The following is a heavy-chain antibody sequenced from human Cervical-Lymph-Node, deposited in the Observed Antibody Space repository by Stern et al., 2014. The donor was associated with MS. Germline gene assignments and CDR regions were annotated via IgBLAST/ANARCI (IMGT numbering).Heavy chain of an antibody. CDR3: ARDLRSDYSSSGFDY. Sequence: VQLVESGPGLVKPSETLSLACTVSGGSISGFYWSCIRQPAGKGLEWIGRIYASGSTDQTPSLKSRVTMSVDTSRNQFSLKLRSVTAADTAVYYCARDLRSDYSSSGFDYWGQGTLVTVSS. J-gene: IGHJ4*02. D-gene: IGHD6-6*01. CDR2: IYASGST. CDR1: GGSISGFY. V-gene: IGHV4-4*07.